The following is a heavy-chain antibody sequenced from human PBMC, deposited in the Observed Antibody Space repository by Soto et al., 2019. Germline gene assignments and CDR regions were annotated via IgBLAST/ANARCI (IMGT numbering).Heavy chain of an antibody. V-gene: IGHV1-2*02. CDR3: ARDLAKGGGSAGFDY. CDR1: GYTFTGYY. Sequence: QVQLVQSGAEVKKPGASVKVSCKASGYTFTGYYIHWVRQAPGQGLEWMGWINPNSGGTKYPQKFQGRVTMTRDTSIRTLYMSLTGLKSDDTAVYFCARDLAKGGGSAGFDYWGQGTLVAVSS. D-gene: IGHD2-15*01. J-gene: IGHJ4*02. CDR2: INPNSGGT.